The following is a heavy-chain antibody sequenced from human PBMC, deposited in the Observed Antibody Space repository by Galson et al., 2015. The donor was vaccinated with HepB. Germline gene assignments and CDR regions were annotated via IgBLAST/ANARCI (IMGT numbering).Heavy chain of an antibody. D-gene: IGHD1-7*01. CDR1: GFTFSSHW. CDR2: IKQDGSEV. Sequence: SLRLSCAVSGFTFSSHWMSWVRQAPGKGLEWVAHIKQDGSEVYYVDFVKGRFTFSRDNAKDSLYLQMNSLRAEDTAVYYCARDAGTNINYNYFDYWGQGTVVTVSS. CDR3: ARDAGTNINYNYFDY. V-gene: IGHV3-7*01. J-gene: IGHJ4*02.